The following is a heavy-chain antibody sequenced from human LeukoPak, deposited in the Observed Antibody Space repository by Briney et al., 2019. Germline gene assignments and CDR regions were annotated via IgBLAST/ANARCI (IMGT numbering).Heavy chain of an antibody. CDR2: IYPGESDT. CDR3: ARQLEDYDILTGYYRIFDY. V-gene: IGHV5-51*01. J-gene: IGHJ4*02. Sequence: PGESLKISCKGSGYSFTSYWIGWVRQMPGKGLEWMGIIYPGESDTRYSPSFQGQVTISADKSISTAYLQWSSLKASDTDMYYCARQLEDYDILTGYYRIFDYWGQGTLVTVSS. CDR1: GYSFTSYW. D-gene: IGHD3-9*01.